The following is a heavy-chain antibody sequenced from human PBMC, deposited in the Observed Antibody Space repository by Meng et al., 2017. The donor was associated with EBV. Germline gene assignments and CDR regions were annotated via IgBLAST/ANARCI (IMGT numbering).Heavy chain of an antibody. CDR3: ARDGRLYDTPSPFDY. Sequence: QVQLVKSGAEVTKPGASVKVSCKASGYTFTSYGISWVRQAPGQGLEWMGWISAYNGNTNYAQKLQGRVTMTTDTSTSTAYMELRSLRSDDTAVYYCARDGRLYDTPSPFDYWGQGTLVTVSS. CDR2: ISAYNGNT. V-gene: IGHV1-18*01. J-gene: IGHJ4*02. CDR1: GYTFTSYG. D-gene: IGHD3-22*01.